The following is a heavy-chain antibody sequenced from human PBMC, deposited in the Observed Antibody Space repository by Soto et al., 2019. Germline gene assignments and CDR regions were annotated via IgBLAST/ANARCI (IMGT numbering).Heavy chain of an antibody. CDR1: GFTFSRYA. Sequence: PGGSLRLSCAASGFTFSRYALSWVRQAPGKGLEWVSAISGSGGSTYYADSVKGRFTISRDNSKNTLYLQMNSLRAEDTAVYYCAKERIADHRPPFAFWGQGTLVTVSS. D-gene: IGHD6-13*01. J-gene: IGHJ4*02. V-gene: IGHV3-23*01. CDR2: ISGSGGST. CDR3: AKERIADHRPPFAF.